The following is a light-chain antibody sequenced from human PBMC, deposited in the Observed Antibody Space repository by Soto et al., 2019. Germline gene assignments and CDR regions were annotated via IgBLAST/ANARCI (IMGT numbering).Light chain of an antibody. V-gene: IGLV2-8*01. CDR2: EVS. Sequence: QSALTQPPSASGSPGQSVTISCTGTSSDFGDYNYVSWYQQHPGKAPKLIIYEVSQRPSGVPDRFSGSKSGNTASLTVSGLPDEDEADYYCRSYAGSNNWVFGGGTKLTVL. CDR1: SSDFGDYNY. CDR3: RSYAGSNNWV. J-gene: IGLJ3*02.